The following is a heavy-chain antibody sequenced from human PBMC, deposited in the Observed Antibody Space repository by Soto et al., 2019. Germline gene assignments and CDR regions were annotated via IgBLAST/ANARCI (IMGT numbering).Heavy chain of an antibody. CDR3: ARSLYSSSSVYFDY. V-gene: IGHV1-2*04. J-gene: IGHJ4*02. D-gene: IGHD6-6*01. CDR1: GYTFTGYY. Sequence: ASVKVSCKASGYTFTGYYMHWVRQAPGQGLEWMGWINPNSGGTNYAQKFQGWVTMTRDTSISTAYMELSRLRSDDTAVYYCARSLYSSSSVYFDYWGQGTLVTVSS. CDR2: INPNSGGT.